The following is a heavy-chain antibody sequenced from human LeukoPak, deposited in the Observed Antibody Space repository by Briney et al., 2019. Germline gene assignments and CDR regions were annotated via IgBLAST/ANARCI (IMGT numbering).Heavy chain of an antibody. D-gene: IGHD3-22*01. CDR1: GGPISSYY. Sequence: SETLSLTCTVSGGPISSYYWSWIRQPPGKGLEWIGYIYYSGSTNYNPSLKSRVTISVDTSKNQFSLKLSSVTAADTAVYYCARTNYYDNSGLDYWGQGTLVTVSS. J-gene: IGHJ4*02. V-gene: IGHV4-59*01. CDR3: ARTNYYDNSGLDY. CDR2: IYYSGST.